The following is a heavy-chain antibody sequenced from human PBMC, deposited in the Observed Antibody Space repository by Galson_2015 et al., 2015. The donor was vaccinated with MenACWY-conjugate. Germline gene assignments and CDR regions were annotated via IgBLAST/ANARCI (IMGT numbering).Heavy chain of an antibody. CDR1: GGSISSYY. Sequence: SETLSLTCTVSGGSISSYYWSWIRQPPGKGLEWIGYIYYSGSTNYNPSLKSRVTISVDTSKNQFSLKLSSVTAADTAVYYCARAGYYYDSSGPRNFDYWGQGTLVTVSS. CDR2: IYYSGST. CDR3: ARAGYYYDSSGPRNFDY. J-gene: IGHJ4*02. V-gene: IGHV4-59*01. D-gene: IGHD3-22*01.